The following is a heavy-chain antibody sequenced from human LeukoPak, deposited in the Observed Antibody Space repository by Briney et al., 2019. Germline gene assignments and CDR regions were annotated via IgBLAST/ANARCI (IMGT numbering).Heavy chain of an antibody. CDR1: GGSISSGSYY. CDR2: IYTSGST. V-gene: IGHV4-61*02. D-gene: IGHD2-15*01. J-gene: IGHJ4*02. CDR3: ARRVGGSDY. Sequence: SQTLSLTCTVSGGSISSGSYYWSWIRQPAGKGLEWIGRIYTSGSTNYNPSLKSRVTISVDTSKNQFSLKLSSVTAADTAVYYCARRVGGSDYWGQGTLVTVSS.